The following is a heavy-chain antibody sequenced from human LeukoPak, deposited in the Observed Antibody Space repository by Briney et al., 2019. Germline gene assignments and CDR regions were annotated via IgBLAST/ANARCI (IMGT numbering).Heavy chain of an antibody. Sequence: GGSLRLSCAASGFTFNSYSMNWVRQAPGKGLEWVSSISSSSSYIYYADSVKGRFTISRDNSKNTLYLQMNSLRAEDTAVYYCAKDRCSSTSCYAAYWGQGTLVTVSS. J-gene: IGHJ4*02. V-gene: IGHV3-21*01. CDR3: AKDRCSSTSCYAAY. CDR1: GFTFNSYS. D-gene: IGHD2-2*01. CDR2: ISSSSSYI.